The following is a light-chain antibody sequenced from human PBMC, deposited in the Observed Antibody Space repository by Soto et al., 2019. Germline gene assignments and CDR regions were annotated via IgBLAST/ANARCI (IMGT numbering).Light chain of an antibody. CDR2: KAY. V-gene: IGKV1-5*03. J-gene: IGKJ2*01. Sequence: DIQMTQSPSTLSASVGDRVTITCRASQSISSWLAWYQQKPGKAPKLLIYKAYSLESGVPSRFSGSGSGTEFTLTISSLQHDDFATYYCQQYNSYLYTFGQGTKLEIK. CDR1: QSISSW. CDR3: QQYNSYLYT.